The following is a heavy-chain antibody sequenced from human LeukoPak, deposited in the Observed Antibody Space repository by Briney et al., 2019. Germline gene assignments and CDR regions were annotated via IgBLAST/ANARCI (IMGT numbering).Heavy chain of an antibody. D-gene: IGHD3-9*01. Sequence: PGGSLRLSCAASGFTFSSYAMHWVRQAPGKGLEYVSAISSNGGSTYYANSVKGRFTISRDNSKNTLYLQMGSLRAEDMAVYYCARATYYDILTGYRYYYYYMDVWGKGTTVTISS. V-gene: IGHV3-64*01. CDR1: GFTFSSYA. J-gene: IGHJ6*03. CDR2: ISSNGGST. CDR3: ARATYYDILTGYRYYYYYMDV.